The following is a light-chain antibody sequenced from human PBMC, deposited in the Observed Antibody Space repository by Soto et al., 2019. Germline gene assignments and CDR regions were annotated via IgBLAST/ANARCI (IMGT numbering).Light chain of an antibody. J-gene: IGKJ3*01. CDR3: QQYYSYPPT. V-gene: IGKV1-5*01. CDR1: QHIRSC. CDR2: DAY. Sequence: DIQMTQSPSILSGFVXDSVTITVGGSQHIRSCFPWHQQKLGKXPKLRXYDAYSLESGAPSRCSGSGSGTDFTLPISCRQSEDFATYYCQQYYSYPPTFGPGTKVDIK.